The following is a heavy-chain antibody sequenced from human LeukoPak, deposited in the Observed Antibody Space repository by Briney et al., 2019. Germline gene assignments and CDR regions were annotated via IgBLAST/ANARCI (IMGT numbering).Heavy chain of an antibody. V-gene: IGHV4-39*01. CDR3: ARQGVVGPTGFDY. CDR2: IYSSGST. Sequence: PSETLSLTCSVSGGSISSISYYWGWIRQPPGKGLEWIGNIYSSGSTYNNPSLKSRVIISVDTSKNQFSLKLTSVTAADTAVYYCARQGVVGPTGFDYWGQGTLVTVSS. D-gene: IGHD1-26*01. J-gene: IGHJ4*02. CDR1: GGSISSISYY.